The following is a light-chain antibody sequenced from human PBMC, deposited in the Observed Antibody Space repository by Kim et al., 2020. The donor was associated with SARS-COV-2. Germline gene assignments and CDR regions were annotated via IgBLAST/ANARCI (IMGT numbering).Light chain of an antibody. CDR1: QGISTA. CDR2: AAS. CDR3: QKYDSAPST. Sequence: DRGTIPCRASQGISTALAWDQQKPGQVPKPLSYAASTLQSGGPSRFSGSGSGTDFTLTISSLQPEDVATYYCQKYDSAPSTFGPGTKVDIK. J-gene: IGKJ3*01. V-gene: IGKV1-27*01.